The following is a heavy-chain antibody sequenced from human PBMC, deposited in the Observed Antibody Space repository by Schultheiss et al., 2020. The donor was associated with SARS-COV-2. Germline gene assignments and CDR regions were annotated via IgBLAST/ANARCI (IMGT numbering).Heavy chain of an antibody. CDR3: ARVPPGSGYYPFDY. J-gene: IGHJ4*02. CDR1: GFTFSSYA. Sequence: GESLKISCAASGFTFSSYAMSWVRQAPGKGLEWVSTISGSGGSTYYADSVKGRFTISRDNAKNSLYLQMNSLRAEDTAVYYCARVPPGSGYYPFDYWGQGTLVTVSS. V-gene: IGHV3-23*01. D-gene: IGHD3-22*01. CDR2: ISGSGGST.